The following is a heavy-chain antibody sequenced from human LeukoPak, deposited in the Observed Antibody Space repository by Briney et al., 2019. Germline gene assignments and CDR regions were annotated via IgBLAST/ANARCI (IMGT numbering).Heavy chain of an antibody. CDR1: GYTFTSYG. J-gene: IGHJ4*02. Sequence: GASVKVSCKASGYTFTSYGISWVRQAPGQGLEWMGWISAYNGNTNYAQKLQGRVTMTTDTSTSTAYMELRSLRSDDTAVYYCARWVVVVPAARDYFDYWGQGTLVTVSS. D-gene: IGHD2-2*01. CDR3: ARWVVVVPAARDYFDY. CDR2: ISAYNGNT. V-gene: IGHV1-18*01.